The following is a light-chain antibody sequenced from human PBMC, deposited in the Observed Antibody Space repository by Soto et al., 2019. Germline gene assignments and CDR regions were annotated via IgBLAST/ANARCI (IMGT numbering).Light chain of an antibody. Sequence: QSVLTQPASVSGSPGQSITISCTGTRRDVGGYNYVSWYQQYPGKSPKLLIYEVTHRPSGVSNRFSGSKSGNTASLTISGLQAEDEADYYRSSYTISNTLPFVFATGT. V-gene: IGLV2-14*01. J-gene: IGLJ1*01. CDR1: RRDVGGYNY. CDR2: EVT. CDR3: SSYTISNTLPFV.